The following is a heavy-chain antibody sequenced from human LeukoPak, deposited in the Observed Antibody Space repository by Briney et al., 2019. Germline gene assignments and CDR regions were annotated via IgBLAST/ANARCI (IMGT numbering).Heavy chain of an antibody. Sequence: GGSLRLSCATSGFTFNKYSMHWVRQAPGKGLEWVSYISSSGSTIYYADSVKGRFTISRDNAKNSLYLQTNSLRAEDTAVYYCAGDYGGSSPFDYWGQGTLVTVSS. CDR1: GFTFNKYS. V-gene: IGHV3-48*04. D-gene: IGHD4-23*01. CDR2: ISSSGSTI. CDR3: AGDYGGSSPFDY. J-gene: IGHJ4*02.